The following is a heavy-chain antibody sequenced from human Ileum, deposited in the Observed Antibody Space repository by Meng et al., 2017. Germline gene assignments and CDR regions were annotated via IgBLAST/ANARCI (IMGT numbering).Heavy chain of an antibody. J-gene: IGHJ4*02. CDR2: INNDGSYT. CDR1: GFTFSGTW. D-gene: IGHD3-16*01. CDR3: VKDWGGAGALDY. Sequence: EVKVGGAGGGRVQPWGYLRLSCAASGFTFSGTWMHWVRQAPGKGLVWVARINNDGSYTDYVDSVKGRFTISRDNTKNTLYLQMTDLRAEDTAVYYCVKDWGGAGALDYWGQGSLVTVSS. V-gene: IGHV3-74*01.